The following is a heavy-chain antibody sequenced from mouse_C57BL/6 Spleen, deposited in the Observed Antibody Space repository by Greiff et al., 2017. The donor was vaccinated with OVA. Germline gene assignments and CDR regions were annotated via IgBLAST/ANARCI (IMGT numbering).Heavy chain of an antibody. CDR2: IDPETGGT. CDR3: TRAHCYGSSYRVYYAMDY. CDR1: GYTFTDYE. Sequence: VQLQQSGAELVRPGASVTLSCKASGYTFTDYEMHWVKQTPVHGLEWIGAIDPETGGTAYNQKFKGKAILNADKSSSTAYMGLRSLTSEDSAVYYCTRAHCYGSSYRVYYAMDYWGQGTSVTVSS. D-gene: IGHD1-1*01. J-gene: IGHJ4*01. V-gene: IGHV1-15*01.